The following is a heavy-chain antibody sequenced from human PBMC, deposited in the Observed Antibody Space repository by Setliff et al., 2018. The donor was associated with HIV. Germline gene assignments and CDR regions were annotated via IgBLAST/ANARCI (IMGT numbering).Heavy chain of an antibody. CDR1: GFTFSDYY. V-gene: IGHV3-11*04. D-gene: IGHD2-2*01. CDR2: ISSSSNTI. Sequence: PGGSLRLSCAASGFTFSDYYMSWIRQAPGKGLEWVSYISSSSNTIYYADSVKGRFIISRDNSKNTLYLQMSSLRVKDTAVYYCVKAVIVVIPAAIFDYWGQGTLVTVSS. CDR3: VKAVIVVIPAAIFDY. J-gene: IGHJ4*02.